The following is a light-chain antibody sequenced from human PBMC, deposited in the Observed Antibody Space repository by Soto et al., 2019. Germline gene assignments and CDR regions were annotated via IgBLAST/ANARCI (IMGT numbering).Light chain of an antibody. J-gene: IGKJ5*01. V-gene: IGKV3-15*01. CDR1: QSVSSN. CDR3: QQYNKSIT. CDR2: GAS. Sequence: EIVMTQSPATLSVSPGERATLSCRASQSVSSNLAWYQQKPGQAPRVLIYGASNRATGIPARFSGSGSGTEFTLTIGSLQSEDSAVYYCQQYNKSITIGQGTRLEIK.